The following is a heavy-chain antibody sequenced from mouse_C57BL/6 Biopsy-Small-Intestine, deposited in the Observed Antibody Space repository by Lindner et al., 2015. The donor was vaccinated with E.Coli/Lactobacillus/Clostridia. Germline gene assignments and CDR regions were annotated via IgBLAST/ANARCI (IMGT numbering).Heavy chain of an antibody. CDR2: ISGGSSTI. D-gene: IGHD1-1*01. V-gene: IGHV5-17*01. CDR3: ARHYYGSTYDY. Sequence: VQLQESGGGLVKPGGSLKLSCAASGFTFSDYGMHWVRQAPEKGLEWVAYISGGSSTIYYADTVKGRFTISRDNAKSTLFLQMTSLGSEDTAMYYCARHYYGSTYDYWGQGTTLTVSS. CDR1: GFTFSDYG. J-gene: IGHJ2*01.